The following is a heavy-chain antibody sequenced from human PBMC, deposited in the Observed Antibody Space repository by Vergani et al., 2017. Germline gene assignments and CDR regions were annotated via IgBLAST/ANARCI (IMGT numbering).Heavy chain of an antibody. D-gene: IGHD3-22*01. J-gene: IGHJ4*02. Sequence: QVQLQESGPGLVKPSQTLSLTCTVSGGSISSGSYYWSWIRQPAGKGLEWIGRIYTSGSTNYNPSLKSRVTISVDTSKNQFSLKLSSVTAADTAVYYCARGASMIVTGXFDYWGQGTLVTVSS. CDR2: IYTSGST. CDR3: ARGASMIVTGXFDY. CDR1: GGSISSGSYY. V-gene: IGHV4-61*02.